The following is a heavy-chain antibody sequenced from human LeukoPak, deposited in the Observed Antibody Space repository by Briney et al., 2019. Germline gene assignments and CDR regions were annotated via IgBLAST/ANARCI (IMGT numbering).Heavy chain of an antibody. CDR3: ARRDCVGDCYSNWFDP. V-gene: IGHV1-46*01. J-gene: IGHJ5*02. D-gene: IGHD2-21*02. CDR2: INPRGGSI. Sequence: ASVKVSCKASGYTFTNYFMHWVRQAPGQGLEWMGIINPRGGSIGYAQKFQGRITMTTDMSTRTVYMELSSLESEDTAVYYCARRDCVGDCYSNWFDPWGQGTLVTVSS. CDR1: GYTFTNYF.